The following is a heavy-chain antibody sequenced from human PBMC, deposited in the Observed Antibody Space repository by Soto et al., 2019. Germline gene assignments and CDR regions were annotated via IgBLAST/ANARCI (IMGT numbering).Heavy chain of an antibody. V-gene: IGHV3-48*02. Sequence: EVQLVESGGGLVQPGGSLRLSCAASGFTFSSYVINWVRQAPGKGMEWVSYISISSSTRYYADSVRGRFTISRDNAKNSLYLQMNSLRDEDTAVYYCARGGGFFDYWGQGTLVTVSS. D-gene: IGHD3-10*01. CDR3: ARGGGFFDY. J-gene: IGHJ4*02. CDR2: ISISSSTR. CDR1: GFTFSSYV.